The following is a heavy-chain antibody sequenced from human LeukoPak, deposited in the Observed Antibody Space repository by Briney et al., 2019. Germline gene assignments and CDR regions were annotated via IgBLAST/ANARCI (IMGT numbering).Heavy chain of an antibody. CDR3: AGSRFDP. CDR1: GGSISSGSYY. V-gene: IGHV4-61*02. CDR2: IYTSGST. Sequence: PSQTLSLTCTVSGGSISSGSYYWSWIRQPAGKGLEWIGRIYTSGSTNYNPSLKSRVTISVDTSKNQFSLQLNSVTPEDTAVYYCAGSRFDPWGQGTLVTVSS. J-gene: IGHJ5*02.